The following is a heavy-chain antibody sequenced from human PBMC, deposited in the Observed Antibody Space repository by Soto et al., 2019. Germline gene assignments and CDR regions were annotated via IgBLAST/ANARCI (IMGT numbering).Heavy chain of an antibody. CDR3: ARSRHGSGSYTHFYYGLDV. D-gene: IGHD3-10*01. V-gene: IGHV3-30-3*01. Sequence: QVQLVESGGGVVQPGRSLRLSCAASGFTFISYAMHWVRQAPGKGLEWVAVISFDGSTEYYADSLKGRFTISRDNSKYTVYLQMHSLSSDDTAVYYCARSRHGSGSYTHFYYGLDVCGQGTTVTVSS. CDR2: ISFDGSTE. J-gene: IGHJ6*02. CDR1: GFTFISYA.